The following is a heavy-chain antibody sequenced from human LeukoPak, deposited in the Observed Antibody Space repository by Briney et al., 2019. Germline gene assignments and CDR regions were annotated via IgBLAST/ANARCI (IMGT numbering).Heavy chain of an antibody. J-gene: IGHJ4*02. Sequence: ASVKVSCKASGYTFTSYGISWVRQAPGQGLEWMGWISAYNGNTNYAQKLQGRVAMTTDTSTSTAYMELRSLRSDDTAVYYCARGGDILTGYSDPFDYWGQGTLVTVSS. CDR3: ARGGDILTGYSDPFDY. CDR2: ISAYNGNT. CDR1: GYTFTSYG. V-gene: IGHV1-18*01. D-gene: IGHD3-9*01.